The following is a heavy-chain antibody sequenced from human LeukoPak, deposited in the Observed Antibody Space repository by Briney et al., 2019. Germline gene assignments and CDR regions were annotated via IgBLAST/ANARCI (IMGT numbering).Heavy chain of an antibody. J-gene: IGHJ5*02. CDR2: IYTSGST. CDR3: ARGAVAGKPPRNWFDP. D-gene: IGHD6-19*01. V-gene: IGHV4-4*07. CDR1: GGSISSYY. Sequence: PSETLSLTCTVSGGSISSYYWSWIRQPAGKGLEWIGRIYTSGSTNYNPSLKSRVTMSVDTSKNQFSLKLSSVTAADTAVYYCARGAVAGKPPRNWFDPWGQGTLVTVSS.